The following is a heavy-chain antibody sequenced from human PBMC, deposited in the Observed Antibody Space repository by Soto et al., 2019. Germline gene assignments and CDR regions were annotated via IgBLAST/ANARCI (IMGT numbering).Heavy chain of an antibody. CDR3: ARTRSAWSDFHYYSLDF. CDR1: GFTFNSYG. CDR2: ISYDSTKT. Sequence: GGSLILSCAASGFTFNSYGMHWVRQGPGNGLEWVAFISYDSTKTYYADSVRGRFTISRDNSNSALYVQMNSLTGEDTAVYYCARTRSAWSDFHYYSLDFWGQGTLVTVSS. J-gene: IGHJ4*02. D-gene: IGHD1-26*01. V-gene: IGHV3-30*03.